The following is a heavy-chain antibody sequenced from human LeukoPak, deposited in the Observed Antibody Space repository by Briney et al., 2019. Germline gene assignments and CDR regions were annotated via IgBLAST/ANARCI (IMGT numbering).Heavy chain of an antibody. CDR2: IGDSGGST. J-gene: IGHJ4*02. D-gene: IGHD3-22*01. Sequence: PGGSLRLSCAASGFTFSSYAMGWVRQAPGKGLEWVSSIGDSGGSTYYADSVKGRFTISRDNSKNTLYLQMNSLRAEDTAVYYCAKGARITMIVVVIHYFDYWGQGTLVTVSS. V-gene: IGHV3-23*01. CDR1: GFTFSSYA. CDR3: AKGARITMIVVVIHYFDY.